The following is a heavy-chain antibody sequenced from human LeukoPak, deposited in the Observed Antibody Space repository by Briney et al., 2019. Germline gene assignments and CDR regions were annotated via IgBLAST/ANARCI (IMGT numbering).Heavy chain of an antibody. J-gene: IGHJ4*02. CDR3: ATASYCSSTSCLFDY. CDR2: FDPEDGET. Sequence: VASVKVSCKVSGYTLTELSMHWVRQAPGKGLEWMGGFDPEDGETIYAQKFQGRVTMTEDTSTDTAYMELSSLRSEDTAVYYCATASYCSSTSCLFDYWGQGTLVTVSS. V-gene: IGHV1-24*01. CDR1: GYTLTELS. D-gene: IGHD2-2*01.